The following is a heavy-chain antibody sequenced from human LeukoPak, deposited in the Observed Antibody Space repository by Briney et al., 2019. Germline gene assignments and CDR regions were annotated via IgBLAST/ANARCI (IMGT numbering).Heavy chain of an antibody. CDR2: IRYDGSNK. Sequence: PGGSLRLSCAASGFTFSSYGMHWVRQAPGKGLEWVAFIRYDGSNKYYADSVKGRFTISRDNAKNSLYLQMNSLRAEDTAVYYCARGHYDSSGYYRFLSPYYFDYWGQGTLVTVSS. J-gene: IGHJ4*02. CDR1: GFTFSSYG. D-gene: IGHD3-22*01. V-gene: IGHV3-30*02. CDR3: ARGHYDSSGYYRFLSPYYFDY.